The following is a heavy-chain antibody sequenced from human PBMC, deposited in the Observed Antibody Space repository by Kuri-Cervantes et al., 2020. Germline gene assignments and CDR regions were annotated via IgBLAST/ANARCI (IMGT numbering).Heavy chain of an antibody. V-gene: IGHV4-61*01. CDR2: IFYSGST. CDR1: GGSVSSGRYY. D-gene: IGHD7-27*01. J-gene: IGHJ3*02. Sequence: SETLSLTCTVSGGSVSSGRYYWSWIRQPPGKGLEWIGYIFYSGSTNYNPSLKSRVTISVDMSKNQFSPNLSFVTAADTAVYYCARESGETDAFDIWGQGTMVTVSS. CDR3: ARESGETDAFDI.